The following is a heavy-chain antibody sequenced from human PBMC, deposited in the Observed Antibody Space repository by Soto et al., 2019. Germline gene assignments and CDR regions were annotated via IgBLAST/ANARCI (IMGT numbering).Heavy chain of an antibody. V-gene: IGHV1-18*01. CDR1: GYTFTSYG. CDR2: ISAYNGNT. J-gene: IGHJ5*02. Sequence: QVQLVQSGAAVKKPGASVKVSCKASGYTFTSYGISWVRQSPGQGLEWMGWISAYNGNTNYAQKLQGRVTMTTDTYKSTAYRELRSLRSDDTAVYYCARDPCASCYLRGWFDPWGQGTLVTVSS. CDR3: ARDPCASCYLRGWFDP. D-gene: IGHD2-2*01.